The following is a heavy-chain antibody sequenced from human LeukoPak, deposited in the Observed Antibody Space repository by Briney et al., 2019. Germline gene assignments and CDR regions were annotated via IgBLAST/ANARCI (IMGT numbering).Heavy chain of an antibody. CDR3: ARGGGLRFLEWLSPFVDY. CDR1: GFTFSGYG. J-gene: IGHJ4*02. Sequence: SGGSLRLSCAASGFTFSGYGMHWVRQAPGKGLEWVAVIAYDGSNKYYADSVKGRFTISRDNSKNTLYLQMNSLRAEDTAVYYCARGGGLRFLEWLSPFVDYWGQGTLVTVSS. CDR2: IAYDGSNK. D-gene: IGHD3-3*01. V-gene: IGHV3-30*03.